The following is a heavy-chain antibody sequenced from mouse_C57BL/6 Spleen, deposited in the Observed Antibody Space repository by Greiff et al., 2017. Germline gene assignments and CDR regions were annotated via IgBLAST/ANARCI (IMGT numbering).Heavy chain of an antibody. J-gene: IGHJ2*01. CDR1: GFTFSSYG. CDR2: ISSGGSYT. D-gene: IGHD2-4*01. V-gene: IGHV5-6*01. CDR3: ARTGYDYDVDYFDY. Sequence: EVKLVESGGDLVKPGGSLKLSCAASGFTFSSYGMSWVRQTPDKRLEWVATISSGGSYTYYPDSVKGRFTISRDNAKNTLYLQMSSLKSEDTAMYYCARTGYDYDVDYFDYWGQGTTLTVSS.